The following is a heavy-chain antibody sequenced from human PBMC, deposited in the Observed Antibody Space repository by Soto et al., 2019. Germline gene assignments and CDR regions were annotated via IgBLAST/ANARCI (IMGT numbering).Heavy chain of an antibody. CDR2: IVPITGMT. D-gene: IGHD2-15*01. Sequence: QVQLVQSGAEVKKPGSSVRVSCTPSGGTFSSYTISWVRQDPGQGLEWMGRIVPITGMTRYAQKFQGRLTITAVTSTTTAYLELSSLTSEDSAVYFCSRGVASLVDSWGQGTQVTVSS. V-gene: IGHV1-69*02. CDR3: SRGVASLVDS. CDR1: GGTFSSYT. J-gene: IGHJ4*02.